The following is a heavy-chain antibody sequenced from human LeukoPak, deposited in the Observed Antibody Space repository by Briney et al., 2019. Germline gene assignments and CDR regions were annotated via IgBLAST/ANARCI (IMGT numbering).Heavy chain of an antibody. Sequence: SETLSLTCAVNGGSFSGYYWSWIRQPPGKGLEWIGEINHSGSSNYNPSLKSRVTISVDTSKNQFSLKVSSVTAADTAVYYCARVFVMEATFYYNHGMDVWGQGTTVTVSS. D-gene: IGHD3-16*01. CDR1: GGSFSGYY. J-gene: IGHJ6*02. V-gene: IGHV4-34*01. CDR3: ARVFVMEATFYYNHGMDV. CDR2: INHSGSS.